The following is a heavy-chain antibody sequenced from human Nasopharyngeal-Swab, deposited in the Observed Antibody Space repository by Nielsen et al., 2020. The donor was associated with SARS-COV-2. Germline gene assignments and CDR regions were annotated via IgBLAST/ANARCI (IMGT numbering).Heavy chain of an antibody. CDR3: ARTGYSFGFDAFDV. CDR1: GFTLGRYS. CDR2: ISSSSTYI. Sequence: GGALRLSCAAAGFTLGRYSMNWGRQAPGKGLEWVSSISSSSTYIYYADSVKGRFTISRDNAKNSLYLQMNSLRAEDTAVYYCARTGYSFGFDAFDVWGQGTMVTVSS. D-gene: IGHD5-18*01. V-gene: IGHV3-21*01. J-gene: IGHJ3*01.